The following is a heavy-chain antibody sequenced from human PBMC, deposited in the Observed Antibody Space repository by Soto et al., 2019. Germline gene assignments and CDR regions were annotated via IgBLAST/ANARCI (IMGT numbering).Heavy chain of an antibody. CDR1: GFTFSSYS. CDR2: VSYDGNRK. Sequence: QVPLVQSGGGVVQPGRSLRLPCEASGFTFSSYSMNWVRQTPGKGLEWVAVVSYDGNRKYYADSVKGRFTISRDNAKNTLYLQMDNLRIEDTAVYYCARGLVVTAKGWFDLWGQGTLVTVSP. V-gene: IGHV3-30-3*01. D-gene: IGHD2-21*02. CDR3: ARGLVVTAKGWFDL. J-gene: IGHJ5*02.